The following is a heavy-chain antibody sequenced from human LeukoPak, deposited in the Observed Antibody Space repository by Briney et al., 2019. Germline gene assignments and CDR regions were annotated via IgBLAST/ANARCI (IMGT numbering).Heavy chain of an antibody. CDR1: GDSVSSNSAA. CDR3: SRGVATGGKNWFDP. V-gene: IGHV6-1*01. CDR2: TYYRSKWYN. D-gene: IGHD5-12*01. J-gene: IGHJ5*02. Sequence: SQTLSLTCAISGDSVSSNSAAWNWIRQSPSRGLEWLGRTYYRSKWYNDYAVSVKSRITINPDTSKNQFSLQLNSVTPEDTAVYYCSRGVATGGKNWFDPRGQGTLVTVSS.